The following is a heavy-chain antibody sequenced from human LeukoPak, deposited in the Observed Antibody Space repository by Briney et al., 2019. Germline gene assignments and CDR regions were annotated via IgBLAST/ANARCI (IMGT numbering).Heavy chain of an antibody. CDR2: INQSGSA. V-gene: IGHV4-34*01. CDR1: GVSFSGYY. J-gene: IGHJ5*02. CDR3: ARGGSALSLNWFDP. D-gene: IGHD1-1*01. Sequence: AETLSLTCAVYGVSFSGYYWSWIRQPPGKGLEWMGEINQSGSANYNPSLKSRFTISVDTSQNQLSLKLSSVTAADTAVYYCARGGSALSLNWFDPWGQGTLVTVSS.